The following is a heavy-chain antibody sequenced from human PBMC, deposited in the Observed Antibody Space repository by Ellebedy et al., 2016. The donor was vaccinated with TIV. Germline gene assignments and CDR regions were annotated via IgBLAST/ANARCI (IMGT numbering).Heavy chain of an antibody. J-gene: IGHJ5*02. V-gene: IGHV1-69*13. D-gene: IGHD4/OR15-4a*01. CDR1: GGTFSSYA. Sequence: AASVKVSCKASGGTFSSYAISWVRQAPGQGLEWMGGIIPIFGTANYAQKFQGRVTITADESTSTAYMELSSLRSEDTAVYYCASQDYGGWFDPWGQGTLVTVSS. CDR3: ASQDYGGWFDP. CDR2: IIPIFGTA.